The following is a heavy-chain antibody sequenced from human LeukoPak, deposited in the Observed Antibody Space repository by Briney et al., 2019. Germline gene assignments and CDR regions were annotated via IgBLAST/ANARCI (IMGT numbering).Heavy chain of an antibody. CDR2: ITADGVDT. D-gene: IGHD3-10*01. CDR1: GFTFSSYA. V-gene: IGHV3-64D*06. J-gene: IGHJ4*02. Sequence: GGSLRLSCSASGFTFSSYAMHWVRQAPGKGLEYVSAITADGVDTYYADSVKGRFTISRDNSENTLYLQMSNLRTEDTAVYYCVKRTAGSGSPPFDYWGQGTLVTVSS. CDR3: VKRTAGSGSPPFDY.